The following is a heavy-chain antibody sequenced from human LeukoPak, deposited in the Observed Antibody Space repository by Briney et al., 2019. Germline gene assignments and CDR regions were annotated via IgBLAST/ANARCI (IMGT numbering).Heavy chain of an antibody. V-gene: IGHV1-69*04. CDR2: IIPILGIA. D-gene: IGHD3-3*01. CDR3: ARDPFWSGYYRKNGHVICDAFDI. J-gene: IGHJ3*02. CDR1: GGTFSSYA. Sequence: SVKVSCKASGGTFSSYAISWVRQAPGQGLEWMGRIIPILGIANYAQKFQGRVTITADKSTSTAYMELSSLRSEDTAVYYCARDPFWSGYYRKNGHVICDAFDIWGQGTMVTVSS.